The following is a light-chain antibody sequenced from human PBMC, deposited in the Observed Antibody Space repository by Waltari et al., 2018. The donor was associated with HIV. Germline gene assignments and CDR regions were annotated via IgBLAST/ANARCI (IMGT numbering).Light chain of an antibody. CDR3: HQYHDFPFT. V-gene: IGKV1-8*01. Sequence: RMTQSPSSFSASVGHRVTITCRASQGITTSLAWYQQQPGGAPRLLIHTTSTLESGVPSRFSGSGSGTEFTLTISCLQSEDVATYYCHQYHDFPFTFGPGTKVDIK. CDR2: TTS. CDR1: QGITTS. J-gene: IGKJ3*01.